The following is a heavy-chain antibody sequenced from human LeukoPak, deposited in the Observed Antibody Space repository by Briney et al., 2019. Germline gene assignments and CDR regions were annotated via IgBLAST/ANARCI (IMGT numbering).Heavy chain of an antibody. CDR1: GFTFSSYA. J-gene: IGHJ4*02. V-gene: IGHV3-23*01. CDR2: ISGSGGST. D-gene: IGHD4-17*01. CDR3: AKSPYGDYAGFSFDY. Sequence: GGSLRLSCAASGFTFSSYAMSWVRQAPGKGLEWVSAISGSGGSTYYADSVKGRFTISRDNSKNTLYLQMNSLRAEDTAVYYCAKSPYGDYAGFSFDYWGREPWSPSPQ.